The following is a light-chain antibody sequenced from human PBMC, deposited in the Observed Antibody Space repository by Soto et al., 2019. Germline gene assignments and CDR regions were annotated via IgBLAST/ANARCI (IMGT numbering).Light chain of an antibody. CDR1: QNIDRY. J-gene: IGKJ4*01. CDR3: QQSNRVPSLT. Sequence: DNQMTQSPSSPSASVGDRVTITCRASQNIDRYLNWYQQKPGKAPKLLIYAASSLQSGVPSRFSGIGSGTDFTLTISSLQPEDLATYYCQQSNRVPSLTFGGGTKVEI. CDR2: AAS. V-gene: IGKV1-39*01.